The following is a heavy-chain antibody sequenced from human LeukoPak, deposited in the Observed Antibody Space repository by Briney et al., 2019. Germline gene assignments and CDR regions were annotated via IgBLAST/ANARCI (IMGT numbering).Heavy chain of an antibody. Sequence: GGSLRLSCAASGFTFSSYGMHWVRQAPGKGLEWVAFIRYDGSNKYYADSVKGRFTISRDKSKNTLYLQVNSLRAEDTAAYYCARGGYYYDTSGAFDYWGQGTLVTVSS. V-gene: IGHV3-30*02. CDR3: ARGGYYYDTSGAFDY. D-gene: IGHD3-22*01. CDR1: GFTFSSYG. J-gene: IGHJ4*02. CDR2: IRYDGSNK.